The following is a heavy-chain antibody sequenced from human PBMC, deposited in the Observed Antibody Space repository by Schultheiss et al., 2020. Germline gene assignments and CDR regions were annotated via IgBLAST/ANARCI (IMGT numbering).Heavy chain of an antibody. V-gene: IGHV4-31*03. CDR2: IYYSGST. CDR3: ARSAEGPEYFQR. CDR1: GGFISSGGYY. D-gene: IGHD2-15*01. J-gene: IGHJ1*01. Sequence: SETLSLTCTVSGGFISSGGYYWSWIRQHPGKGLEWIGYIYYSGSTYYNPSLKSRVTISVDTSKNQFSLKLSSVTAADTAVYYCARSAEGPEYFQRWGQGTLVTISS.